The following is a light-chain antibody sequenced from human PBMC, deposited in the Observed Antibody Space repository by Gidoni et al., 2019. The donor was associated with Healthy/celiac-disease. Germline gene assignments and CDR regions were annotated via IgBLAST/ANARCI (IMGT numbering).Light chain of an antibody. J-gene: IGLJ2*01. CDR3: QSYDSSLSGWV. CDR2: GNS. Sequence: QSGLTQPPSVSGAPGPRVTISCTGSSSNIGAGYDVPWYQQLPGTAPKLLIYGNSNRPSGVPDRFSGSKSGTSASLAITGLQAEDEADYYCQSYDSSLSGWVFGGGTKLTVL. CDR1: SSNIGAGYD. V-gene: IGLV1-40*01.